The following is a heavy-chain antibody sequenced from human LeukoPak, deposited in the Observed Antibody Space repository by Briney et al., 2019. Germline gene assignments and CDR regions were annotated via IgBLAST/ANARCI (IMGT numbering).Heavy chain of an antibody. CDR2: IYYSGST. J-gene: IGHJ1*01. CDR3: ARASYSSGWYGGPFQH. V-gene: IGHV4-39*07. Sequence: SETLSLTCTVSGGSISSSSYYWGWIRQPPGKGLEWIGSIYYSGSTYYNPSLKSRVTISVDTSKNQFSLKLSSVTAADTAVYYCARASYSSGWYGGPFQHWGQGTLVTVSS. CDR1: GGSISSSSYY. D-gene: IGHD6-19*01.